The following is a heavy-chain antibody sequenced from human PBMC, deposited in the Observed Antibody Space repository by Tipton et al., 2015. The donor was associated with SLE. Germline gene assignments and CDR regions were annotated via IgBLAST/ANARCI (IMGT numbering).Heavy chain of an antibody. J-gene: IGHJ4*02. CDR2: INHSGST. V-gene: IGHV4-34*01. CDR1: GGSFSGYY. Sequence: TLSLTCAVYGGSFSGYYWSWIRQPPGKGLEWIGEINHSGSTNYNPSLKSRVTISVDTSKNQFSLKLSSVTAADTAVYYCARGRGDLDYWGQGTLVTVSS. CDR3: ARGRGDLDY. D-gene: IGHD3-3*01.